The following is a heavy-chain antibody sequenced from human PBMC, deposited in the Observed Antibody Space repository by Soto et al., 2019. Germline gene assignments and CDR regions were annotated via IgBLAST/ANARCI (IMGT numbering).Heavy chain of an antibody. CDR3: AKGRTRRLQLGLFRVNAFVV. CDR1: EFTFEDYA. V-gene: IGHV3-9*01. Sequence: EVQLVESGGGLVQPGRSLRLSCAASEFTFEDYAMHWVRQAPGKGLEWVSGICWNSGTLVYAYSVKGRFTISSDNAQSSLFLQMNSLRAEDSALCFCAKGRTRRLQLGLFRVNAFVVRRQGTMLTVSS. D-gene: IGHD1-1*01. J-gene: IGHJ3*01. CDR2: ICWNSGTL.